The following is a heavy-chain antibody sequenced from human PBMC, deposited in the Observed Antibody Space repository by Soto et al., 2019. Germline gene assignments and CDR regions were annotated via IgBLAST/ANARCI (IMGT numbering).Heavy chain of an antibody. CDR3: TTRLDQGSGRAYQFDH. Sequence: PGGSLRLSCAASGFTFSNVWMSWVRQAPGKGLEWVGRIKTKSDGGTTDYVAPVKGRFTISRDDSKNTVYLEMNSLKTEDTAVYYCTTRLDQGSGRAYQFDHRGQGTLVTVS. D-gene: IGHD3-10*01. CDR1: GFTFSNVW. CDR2: IKTKSDGGTT. V-gene: IGHV3-15*05. J-gene: IGHJ5*02.